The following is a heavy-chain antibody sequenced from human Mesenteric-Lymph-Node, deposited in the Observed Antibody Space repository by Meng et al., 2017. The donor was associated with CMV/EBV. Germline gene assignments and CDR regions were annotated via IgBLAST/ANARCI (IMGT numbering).Heavy chain of an antibody. Sequence: SETLSLTCTVSGGSINTDHYCWGWIRQPPGKGLEWIGNFCYSGTTPYNPSLNSRVSMSVDTSKSRFSLTLRSVTAADTALYYCARDLAAAGIHWFDPWGQGTLVTVSS. CDR1: GGSINTDHYC. J-gene: IGHJ5*02. CDR3: ARDLAAAGIHWFDP. V-gene: IGHV4-39*02. D-gene: IGHD6-13*01. CDR2: FCYSGTT.